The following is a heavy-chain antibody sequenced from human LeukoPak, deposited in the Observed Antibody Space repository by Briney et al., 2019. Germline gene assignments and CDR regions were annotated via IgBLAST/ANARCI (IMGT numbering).Heavy chain of an antibody. V-gene: IGHV1-69*04. CDR2: IIPILGIA. D-gene: IGHD2-2*01. Sequence: ASVTVSCKASGGTFSSYAISWVRQAPGQGLECMGRIIPILGIANYAQKFQGRVTITADKSTSTAYMELSSLRSEDTAVYYCARDPHCSSTSCRDYWGQGTLVTVSS. CDR1: GGTFSSYA. J-gene: IGHJ4*02. CDR3: ARDPHCSSTSCRDY.